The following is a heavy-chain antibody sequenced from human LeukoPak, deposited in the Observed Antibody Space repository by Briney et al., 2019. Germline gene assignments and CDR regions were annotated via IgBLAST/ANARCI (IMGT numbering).Heavy chain of an antibody. CDR1: GFTFSRYT. V-gene: IGHV3-30-3*01. CDR3: ARDDRNGLDP. J-gene: IGHJ5*02. D-gene: IGHD1-14*01. Sequence: GGSLRLSCAASGFTFSRYTMHWVRRAPGKGMEWVAVISYDGTNKFYADSVKGRFTISRDDSKNTLYLQMNSLRDEDTAVYYCARDDRNGLDPWGQGTLVSVSS. CDR2: ISYDGTNK.